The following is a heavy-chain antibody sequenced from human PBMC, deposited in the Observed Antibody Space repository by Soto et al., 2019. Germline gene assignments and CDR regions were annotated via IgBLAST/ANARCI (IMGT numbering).Heavy chain of an antibody. Sequence: GGSLRLSCAASGFTFSSYAMSWVRQAPGKGLEWVSAISGSGGSTYYADSVKGRFTISRDNSKNTLYLQMNSLRAEDTAVYYCAKAGAVTTGFIHGLKRYGMDVWGQGTTVTVSS. J-gene: IGHJ6*02. CDR1: GFTFSSYA. CDR2: ISGSGGST. CDR3: AKAGAVTTGFIHGLKRYGMDV. V-gene: IGHV3-23*01. D-gene: IGHD4-17*01.